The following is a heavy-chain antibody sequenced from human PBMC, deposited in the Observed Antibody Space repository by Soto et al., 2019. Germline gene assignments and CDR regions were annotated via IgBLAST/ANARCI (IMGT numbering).Heavy chain of an antibody. V-gene: IGHV3-7*03. CDR1: GFVFSSYW. CDR3: ARDPYRGGAFDM. Sequence: EVQLVESGGGLVQPGGSLRLSCAASGFVFSSYWMTWVRQAPGKGLEWVATIKQDGGEEFYVDSVKGRFTISRDNAKNSLYLQMDSLRAEDPAVYYCARDPYRGGAFDMWGQGTVVTVSS. D-gene: IGHD3-10*01. J-gene: IGHJ3*02. CDR2: IKQDGGEE.